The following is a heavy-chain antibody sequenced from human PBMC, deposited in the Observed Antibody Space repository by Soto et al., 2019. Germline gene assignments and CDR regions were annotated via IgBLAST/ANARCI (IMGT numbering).Heavy chain of an antibody. D-gene: IGHD2-21*02. J-gene: IGHJ2*01. CDR2: ISSSSSYI. CDR1: GFTFSSYS. V-gene: IGHV3-21*01. CDR3: AREEHIVVVTDSYMARGYFDL. Sequence: EVQLVESGGGLVKPGGSLRLSCAASGFTFSSYSMNWVRQAPGKGLEWVSSISSSSSYIYYADSVKGRFTISRDNAKNSLYLQMNSLRAEDTAVYYCAREEHIVVVTDSYMARGYFDLWGRGTLVTVSS.